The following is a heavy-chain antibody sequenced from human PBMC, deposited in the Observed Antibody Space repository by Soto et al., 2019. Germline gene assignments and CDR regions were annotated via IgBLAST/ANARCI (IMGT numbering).Heavy chain of an antibody. J-gene: IGHJ4*02. CDR3: ARVRIVGSTTFDS. V-gene: IGHV4-30-4*01. CDR2: ISYSGIT. D-gene: IGHD1-26*01. CDR1: GGSIRSEDYY. Sequence: QVQLQESGPGLVKPSQTLSLTCTVSGGSIRSEDYYWSWIRQPPGKGLEWIGYISYSGITAYKSSLRNRVIISVDTSTNQVSLQLNSATAADTYVYYCARVRIVGSTTFDSWGQGTLATVSS.